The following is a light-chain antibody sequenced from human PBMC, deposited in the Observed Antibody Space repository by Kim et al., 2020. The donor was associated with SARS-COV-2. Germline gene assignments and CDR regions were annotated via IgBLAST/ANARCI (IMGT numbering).Light chain of an antibody. CDR3: CSYAGSYTLV. CDR2: DVR. J-gene: IGLJ3*02. V-gene: IGLV2-11*01. CDR1: SNDIGGYNT. Sequence: GQSVTIPCTVTSNDIGGYNTVSRVQQHPGKAPKLMIYDVRQRPSGVPDRFSGSKSGNTASLTISGLQAEDEADYYCCSYAGSYTLVFGGGTQLTVL.